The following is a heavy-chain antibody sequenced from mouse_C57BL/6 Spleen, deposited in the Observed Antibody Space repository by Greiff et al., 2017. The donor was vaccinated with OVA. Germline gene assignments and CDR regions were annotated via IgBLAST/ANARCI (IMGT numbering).Heavy chain of an antibody. Sequence: VQLKESGGGLVQPGGSLSLSCAASGFTFTDYYMSWVRQPPGKALEWLGFIRNKANGYTTEYSASVKGRFTISRDNSQSILYLQMNALRAEDSATYYCARSLITTVVATDWYFDVWGTGTTVTVSS. D-gene: IGHD1-1*01. CDR3: ARSLITTVVATDWYFDV. V-gene: IGHV7-3*01. CDR1: GFTFTDYY. J-gene: IGHJ1*03. CDR2: IRNKANGYTT.